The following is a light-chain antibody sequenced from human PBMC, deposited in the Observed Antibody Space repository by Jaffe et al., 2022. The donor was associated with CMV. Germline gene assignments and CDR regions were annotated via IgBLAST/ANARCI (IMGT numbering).Light chain of an antibody. CDR3: QSYDISLSAWV. CDR2: GNS. CDR1: SSNIGAGYD. Sequence: QSVLTQPPSVSGAPGQRVTISCTGSSSNIGAGYDVHWYQQLPATAPKLLIYGNSNRPSGVPDRFSGSKSGTSASLAITGLQAEDEADYYCQSYDISLSAWVFGGGTRLTVL. V-gene: IGLV1-40*01. J-gene: IGLJ3*02.